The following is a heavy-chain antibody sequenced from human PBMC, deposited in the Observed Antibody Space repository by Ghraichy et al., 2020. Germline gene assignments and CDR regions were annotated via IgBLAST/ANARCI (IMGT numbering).Heavy chain of an antibody. Sequence: SQTLSLTCAISGDSVSSNSAAWNWIRQSPSRGLEWLGRTYYRSKWYNDYAVSVKSRITINPDTSKNQFSLQLNSVTPEDTAVYYCARATQTWIAARPFYYYYMDVWGKGTTVTVSS. V-gene: IGHV6-1*01. CDR3: ARATQTWIAARPFYYYYMDV. J-gene: IGHJ6*03. CDR1: GDSVSSNSAA. CDR2: TYYRSKWYN. D-gene: IGHD6-6*01.